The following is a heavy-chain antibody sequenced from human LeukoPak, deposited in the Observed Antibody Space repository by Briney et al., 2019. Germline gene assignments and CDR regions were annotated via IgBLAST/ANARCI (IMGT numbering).Heavy chain of an antibody. CDR2: IYYSGST. Sequence: PSETLSLTCTVSGGSISRSSYYWGWIRQPPGKGLEWIGSIYYSGSTYYNPSLKSRVTIYVDTSKNQFSLKLSSVTAADTAVYYCARQIVGTTSYFFDYWGQGTLVTVSS. J-gene: IGHJ4*02. CDR1: GGSISRSSYY. V-gene: IGHV4-39*01. CDR3: ARQIVGTTSYFFDY. D-gene: IGHD1-26*01.